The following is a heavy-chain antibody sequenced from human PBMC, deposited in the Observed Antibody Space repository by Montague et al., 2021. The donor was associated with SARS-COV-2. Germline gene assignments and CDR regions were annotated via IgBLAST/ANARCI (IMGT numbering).Heavy chain of an antibody. CDR1: GDSVSINTAT. J-gene: IGHJ3*02. Sequence: CAISGDSVSINTATWNWNRQSPSIGLEWLGMTYYRPEWYHDYAISLKSRITINPDTSKNQFSLQLSSVAPEDTAVFYCARTTTRMLYPENAFDIWGQGTMVTVSS. D-gene: IGHD2-15*01. CDR2: TYYRPEWYH. CDR3: ARTTTRMLYPENAFDI. V-gene: IGHV6-1*01.